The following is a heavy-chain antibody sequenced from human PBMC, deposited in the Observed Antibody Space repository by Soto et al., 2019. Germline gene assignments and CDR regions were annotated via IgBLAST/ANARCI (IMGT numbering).Heavy chain of an antibody. CDR2: IAIASFDS. CDR3: AKDRSSRYLSGLYRDF. J-gene: IGHJ4*02. Sequence: EVQLLECGGGLVQPGGSLRLSCVASGFTFGTVAMTWVRQAPGKGLEWVSSIAIASFDSYYAPSVKGRFTTSRDDSKNTLSLQMQSLRADDKAVYYCAKDRSSRYLSGLYRDFWGPGSLVTVSS. V-gene: IGHV3-23*01. D-gene: IGHD2-2*02. CDR1: GFTFGTVA.